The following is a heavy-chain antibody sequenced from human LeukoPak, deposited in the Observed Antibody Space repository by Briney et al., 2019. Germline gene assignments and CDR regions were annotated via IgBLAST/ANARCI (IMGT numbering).Heavy chain of an antibody. CDR1: GYTFTGYY. CDR2: INPNSGGT. Sequence: ASVKVSCKASGYTFTGYYMHWVRQAPGQGLEWMGWINPNSGGTNYAQKFQGRVTMTRDTSISTAYMELSRLRSDDTAVYYCARGGRWLLPPTHFNYWGQGTLVTVSS. CDR3: ARGGRWLLPPTHFNY. J-gene: IGHJ4*02. V-gene: IGHV1-2*02. D-gene: IGHD5-24*01.